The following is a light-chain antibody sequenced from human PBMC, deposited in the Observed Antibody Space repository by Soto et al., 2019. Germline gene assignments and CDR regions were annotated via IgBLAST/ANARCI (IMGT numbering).Light chain of an antibody. Sequence: QSALTQPASVSGSPGQSITISCTGTNSDVGVYNYVSWYQQHPGKAPKLMIYEVSNRPSGVSNRFSGSKSGNTASLTISGLQAEDEADYYCSSYTFSSTLLFGGGTKLTVL. CDR1: NSDVGVYNY. J-gene: IGLJ2*01. CDR2: EVS. V-gene: IGLV2-14*01. CDR3: SSYTFSSTLL.